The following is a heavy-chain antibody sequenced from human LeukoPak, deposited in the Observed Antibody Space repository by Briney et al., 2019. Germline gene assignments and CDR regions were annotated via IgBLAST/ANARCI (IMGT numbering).Heavy chain of an antibody. J-gene: IGHJ4*02. Sequence: AGGSLRLSCAASGFTFSAYGMHWVRQAPGKGLEWVSYISSSGSTIYYADSVKGRFTISRDNSKNTLYLQMNSLRAADTAVYYCAKDLSGGDCPDYWGQGTLVTVSS. CDR2: ISSSGSTI. CDR1: GFTFSAYG. D-gene: IGHD2-21*02. V-gene: IGHV3-48*04. CDR3: AKDLSGGDCPDY.